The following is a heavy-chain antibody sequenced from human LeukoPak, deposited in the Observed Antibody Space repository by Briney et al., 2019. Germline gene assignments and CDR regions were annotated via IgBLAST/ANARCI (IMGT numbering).Heavy chain of an antibody. CDR3: ARRFGGYSYASYSFTSFSTQSPFDY. Sequence: GGSLRLSCAASGFTFSSYGMHWVRQAPGKGLEWVANIKQDGSEKYYVDSVKGRFTISRDNAKNSLYLQMNSLRAEDTAVYYCARRFGGYSYASYSFTSFSTQSPFDYWGQGTLVTVSS. J-gene: IGHJ4*02. V-gene: IGHV3-7*01. CDR2: IKQDGSEK. D-gene: IGHD5-18*01. CDR1: GFTFSSYG.